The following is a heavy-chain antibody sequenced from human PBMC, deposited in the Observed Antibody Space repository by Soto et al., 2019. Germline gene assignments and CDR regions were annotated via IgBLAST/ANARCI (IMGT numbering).Heavy chain of an antibody. Sequence: SDTLSLNCTVPLYSISSYYWSWIRQPPGKELHYIGYIYYSGNTNYNPSLKSRVTISDDTSTNQFSLTLSSVTAADTAVYYCARGVATNEFDSWGQGTLVTVS. D-gene: IGHD5-12*01. CDR1: LYSISSYY. CDR2: IYYSGNT. J-gene: IGHJ4*02. V-gene: IGHV4-59*08. CDR3: ARGVATNEFDS.